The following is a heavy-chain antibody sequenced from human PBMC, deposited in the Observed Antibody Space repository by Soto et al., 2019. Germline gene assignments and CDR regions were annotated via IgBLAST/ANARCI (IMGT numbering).Heavy chain of an antibody. D-gene: IGHD2-15*01. V-gene: IGHV4-59*01. CDR3: ARVRRSQRGGNWFDP. CDR1: GGSISSYY. J-gene: IGHJ5*02. Sequence: PSETLSLTYTVSGGSISSYYWSWIRQPPGKGLEWIGYIYYSGSTNYNPSLKSRVTISVDTSKNQFSLKLSSVTAADTAVYYCARVRRSQRGGNWFDPWGQGTLVTVSS. CDR2: IYYSGST.